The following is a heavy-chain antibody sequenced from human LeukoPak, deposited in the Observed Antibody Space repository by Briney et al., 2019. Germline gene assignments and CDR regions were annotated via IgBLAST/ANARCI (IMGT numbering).Heavy chain of an antibody. CDR3: ARIPYSGSWRGPDWYFDL. Sequence: GGSLRLSCAASGFTFSSYWMSWVRQAPGKGLEWVANIKQDGSEKYYVDSVKGRFTISRDNAKNSLYLQMNSLRAEDTAVYYCARIPYSGSWRGPDWYFDLWGRGTLVTVSS. CDR2: IKQDGSEK. D-gene: IGHD6-13*01. J-gene: IGHJ2*01. V-gene: IGHV3-7*01. CDR1: GFTFSSYW.